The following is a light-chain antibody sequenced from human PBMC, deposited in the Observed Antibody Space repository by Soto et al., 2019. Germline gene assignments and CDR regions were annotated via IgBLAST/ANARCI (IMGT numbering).Light chain of an antibody. Sequence: QSVLTQPPSVSAAPGQKVTISSSGSNSNIGNSYVYWYQQFPGAAPKLLMYENAKRASGIPDRFSGSKSGAAATLAITGIQTGDEADYYCGNWDSGLSGFVFGTGNKVTVL. CDR2: ENA. CDR3: GNWDSGLSGFV. J-gene: IGLJ1*01. V-gene: IGLV1-51*02. CDR1: NSNIGNSY.